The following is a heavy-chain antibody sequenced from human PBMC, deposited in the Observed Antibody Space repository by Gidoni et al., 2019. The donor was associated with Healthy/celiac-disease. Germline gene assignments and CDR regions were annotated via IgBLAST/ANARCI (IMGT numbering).Heavy chain of an antibody. Sequence: QVPLQASASGLVKPSKTLSLTCTVSGGSISSYYWSWIRQPARKGLEWIGRIYTSGSTNYNPSLKSRVTMSVDTSKNQFSLKLSSVTAADTAVYYCARDPVGRNWFDPWGQGTLVTVSS. D-gene: IGHD3-3*01. J-gene: IGHJ5*02. CDR1: GGSISSYY. CDR3: ARDPVGRNWFDP. CDR2: IYTSGST. V-gene: IGHV4-4*07.